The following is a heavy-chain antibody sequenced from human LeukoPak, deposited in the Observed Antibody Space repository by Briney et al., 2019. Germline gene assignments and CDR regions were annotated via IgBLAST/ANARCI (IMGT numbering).Heavy chain of an antibody. V-gene: IGHV4-4*07. Sequence: ETLSLTCTVSDGSISNYYWSWIREPAGKGLEWIGRIYTSGTTNYNPSLKSRVTMSVDTSKNHFSLNLDSVTAADTAVYYCARDVRRSSSSANSYYYYMDVWGKGTTVTVSS. CDR2: IYTSGTT. CDR3: ARDVRRSSSSANSYYYYMDV. CDR1: DGSISNYY. D-gene: IGHD6-6*01. J-gene: IGHJ6*03.